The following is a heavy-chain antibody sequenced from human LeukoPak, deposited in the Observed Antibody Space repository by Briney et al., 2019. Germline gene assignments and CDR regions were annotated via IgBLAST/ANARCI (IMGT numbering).Heavy chain of an antibody. CDR2: ISGSGGST. CDR3: AKDVAYGDYGGDYYYGTDV. V-gene: IGHV3-23*01. D-gene: IGHD4-17*01. J-gene: IGHJ6*02. Sequence: GGSLRLSCAASGFTFSSYAMSWVRQAPGKGLEWVSAISGSGGSTYYADSVKGRFTISRDNSKNTLYLQMNSLRAEDTAVYYCAKDVAYGDYGGDYYYGTDVWGQGTTVTVSS. CDR1: GFTFSSYA.